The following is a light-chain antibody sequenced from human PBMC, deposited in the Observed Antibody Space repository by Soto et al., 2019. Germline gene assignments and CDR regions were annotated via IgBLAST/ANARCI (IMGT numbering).Light chain of an antibody. Sequence: QSVLTQSPSASGTPGQRVTISCSGSSSNIGSHTVTWYQQVPGTAPKLLIFSHNQRPSGVPDRFSGSKSGTSASLAISGLQSDDEADYYCTAWDARLNGQVFGGGTKLTVL. J-gene: IGLJ2*01. CDR3: TAWDARLNGQV. CDR2: SHN. V-gene: IGLV1-44*01. CDR1: SSNIGSHT.